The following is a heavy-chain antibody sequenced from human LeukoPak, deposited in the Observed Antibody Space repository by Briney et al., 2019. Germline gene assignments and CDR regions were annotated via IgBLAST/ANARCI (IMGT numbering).Heavy chain of an antibody. J-gene: IGHJ4*02. V-gene: IGHV1-2*02. Sequence: ASVKVSCKASGYTFTDYFIHWVRQAPGQGLEWMGWINPYNGGTNYAQNFQGRVTVTRDTSIGTAYMELSGLRSDDTAVYYCARVYGGNANFDSWGQGTRVTVSS. CDR3: ARVYGGNANFDS. D-gene: IGHD4-23*01. CDR1: GYTFTDYF. CDR2: INPYNGGT.